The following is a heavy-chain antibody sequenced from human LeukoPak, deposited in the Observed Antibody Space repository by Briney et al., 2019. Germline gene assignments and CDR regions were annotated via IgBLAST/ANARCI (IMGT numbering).Heavy chain of an antibody. V-gene: IGHV4-34*01. CDR3: AGVVLVMAWFDP. J-gene: IGHJ5*02. CDR2: ISHSGST. D-gene: IGHD3-9*01. Sequence: SETLSLTCAVYGGSFSGYYWSWIRQPPGKGLEWIGEISHSGSTNYNPSLKSRVTISVDTSKNQVSLKLSSVTAADTAVYYCAGVVLVMAWFDPWAKGTLVTVPS. CDR1: GGSFSGYY.